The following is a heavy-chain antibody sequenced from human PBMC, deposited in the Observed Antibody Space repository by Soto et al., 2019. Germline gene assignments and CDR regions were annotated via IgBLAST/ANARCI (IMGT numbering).Heavy chain of an antibody. J-gene: IGHJ4*02. Sequence: QVQLQESGPGLVNHSQTLSLTCAGSGDSISKSGYYWSWIRQNHGKALEWIGYIYYSGSTFYNPSIQSRVSISLDTSKNQRSRKLTSLTVADTAVYYCARSRGVTNPRRPYYVHSWGQGTLFAVSS. V-gene: IGHV4-31*11. D-gene: IGHD4-17*01. CDR1: GDSISKSGYY. CDR3: ARSRGVTNPRRPYYVHS. CDR2: IYYSGST.